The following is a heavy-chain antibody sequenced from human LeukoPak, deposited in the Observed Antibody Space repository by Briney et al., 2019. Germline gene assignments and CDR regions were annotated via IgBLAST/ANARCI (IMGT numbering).Heavy chain of an antibody. D-gene: IGHD3-22*01. CDR1: GFTFNTYA. CDR2: MSGSGGRT. V-gene: IGHV3-23*01. Sequence: GGSLRLSCAASGFTFNTYAMSWVRQAPGKGLEWVSAMSGSGGRTYYADSVKGRFTISRDNSKNTLYLQMNSLRAEDTAVYYCAKGIGGYPVFYYFDYWGQGTLVTVSS. J-gene: IGHJ4*02. CDR3: AKGIGGYPVFYYFDY.